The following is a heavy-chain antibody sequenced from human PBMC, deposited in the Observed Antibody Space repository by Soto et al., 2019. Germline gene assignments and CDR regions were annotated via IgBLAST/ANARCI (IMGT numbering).Heavy chain of an antibody. CDR3: ARIRATVTARWVRDRDALDI. J-gene: IGHJ3*02. CDR2: IWYDGSNK. Sequence: GGSLRLSCAASGFTFSSYGMHWVRQAPGKGLEWVAVIWYDGSNKYYADSVKGRFTISRDNSKNTLYLQMNSLGAEDTAVYSSARIRATVTARWVRDRDALDICGLATVDTVS. CDR1: GFTFSSYG. V-gene: IGHV3-33*01. D-gene: IGHD4-17*01.